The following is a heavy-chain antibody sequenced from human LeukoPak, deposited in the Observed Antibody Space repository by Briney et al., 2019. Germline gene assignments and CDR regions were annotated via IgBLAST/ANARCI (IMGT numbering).Heavy chain of an antibody. J-gene: IGHJ3*02. CDR3: ARDLKWAFDAFDI. V-gene: IGHV4-4*07. CDR2: IYSSGIT. D-gene: IGHD1-26*01. Sequence: PSETLSLTCTVSGDSMNNYYWSWIRQPAGKGLEWIGRIYSSGITNYNPSLKSRVTMSIDTSKNQFSLKLSSVTAADTAMYYCARDLKWAFDAFDIWGQGTMVPVSS. CDR1: GDSMNNYY.